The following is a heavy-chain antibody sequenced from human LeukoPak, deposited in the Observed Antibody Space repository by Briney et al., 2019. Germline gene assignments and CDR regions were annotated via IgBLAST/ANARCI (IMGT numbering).Heavy chain of an antibody. CDR1: GFTFSNYG. J-gene: IGHJ4*02. CDR2: ISYDGSNK. V-gene: IGHV3-30*03. CDR3: ASIVGAPS. Sequence: PVGSLRLSCAASGFTFSNYGMHWVRQAPGKGLGGVGVISYDGSNKYYADSVKGRFTISRDKSKNTLYLQMNSLRAEDTAVYYCASIVGAPSWGQGTLVTVSS. D-gene: IGHD1-26*01.